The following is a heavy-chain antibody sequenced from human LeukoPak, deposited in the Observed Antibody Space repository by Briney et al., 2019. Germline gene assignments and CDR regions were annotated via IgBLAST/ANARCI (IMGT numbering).Heavy chain of an antibody. CDR3: ARQITYYYDSSGYYPDY. V-gene: IGHV4-39*01. CDR2: IYYSGGT. J-gene: IGHJ4*02. D-gene: IGHD3-22*01. Sequence: SETLSLTCTVSGGSISSSSYYWGWIRQPPGKGLEWIGSIYYSGGTYYNPSLKSRVTISVDTSKNQFSLKLSSVTAADTAVYYCARQITYYYDSSGYYPDYWGQGTLVTVSS. CDR1: GGSISSSSYY.